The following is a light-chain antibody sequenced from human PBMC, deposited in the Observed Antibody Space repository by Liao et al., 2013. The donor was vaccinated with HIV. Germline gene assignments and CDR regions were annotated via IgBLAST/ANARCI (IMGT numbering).Light chain of an antibody. V-gene: IGLV3-1*01. Sequence: SYELTQPPSMSVSPGQTASVTCSGDKLGHSYASWFQQKPGQSPILVIYQHNKRPSGIPERFSGSISGNTATLTIGETQSMDEALYYCQAWDSSTAVFGGGTKLTVL. CDR1: KLGHSY. CDR3: QAWDSSTAV. CDR2: QHN. J-gene: IGLJ2*01.